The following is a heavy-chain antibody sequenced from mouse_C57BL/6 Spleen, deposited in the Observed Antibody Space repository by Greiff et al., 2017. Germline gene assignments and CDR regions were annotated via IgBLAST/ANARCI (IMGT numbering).Heavy chain of an antibody. J-gene: IGHJ1*03. CDR3: ARSPTVVARYFDV. V-gene: IGHV1-42*01. Sequence: EVQLQQSGPELVKPGASVKISCKASGYSFTGYYMNWVKQSPEKSLEWIGEINPSTGGTTYNQKFKAKATLTVDKSSSTAYMQLKSLTSEDSAVYYCARSPTVVARYFDVWGTGTTVTVSS. CDR1: GYSFTGYY. D-gene: IGHD1-1*01. CDR2: INPSTGGT.